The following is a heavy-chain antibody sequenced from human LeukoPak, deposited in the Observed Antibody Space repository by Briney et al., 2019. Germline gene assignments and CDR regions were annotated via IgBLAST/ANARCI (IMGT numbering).Heavy chain of an antibody. CDR3: ARGDIVATIRYYYYGMDV. V-gene: IGHV1-18*01. D-gene: IGHD5-12*01. Sequence: ASVKVSCKASGYTFTSYGISWVRQAPGQGLEWMGWISAYNGNANYAQKFQGRVTMTTDTSTSTAYMELRSLRSDDTAVYYCARGDIVATIRYYYYGMDVWGQGTTVTVSS. CDR1: GYTFTSYG. CDR2: ISAYNGNA. J-gene: IGHJ6*02.